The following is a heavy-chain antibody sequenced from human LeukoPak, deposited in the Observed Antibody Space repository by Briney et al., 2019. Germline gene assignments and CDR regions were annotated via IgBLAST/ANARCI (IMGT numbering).Heavy chain of an antibody. CDR3: TRVDPMIVSIKFDY. J-gene: IGHJ4*02. V-gene: IGHV3-49*03. Sequence: GGSLRLSCTASGFTFGDYAMSWFRQAPGKGLEWVGFIRSKAYGGTTEYAASVKGRFTISRDDSKSIAYLQMNSLKTEDTAVYYCTRVDPMIVSIKFDYWGQGTLVTVSS. D-gene: IGHD3-22*01. CDR1: GFTFGDYA. CDR2: IRSKAYGGTT.